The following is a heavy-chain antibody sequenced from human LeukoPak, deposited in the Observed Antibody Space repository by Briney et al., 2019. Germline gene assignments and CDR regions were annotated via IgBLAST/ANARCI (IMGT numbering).Heavy chain of an antibody. D-gene: IGHD3-3*01. CDR1: GYTFTIYD. V-gene: IGHV1-8*02. CDR2: MNPNSGNT. J-gene: IGHJ5*02. Sequence: ASVKVSCKASGYTFTIYDINWVRQATGQGLEWMGWMNPNSGNTCYTQKFQGRVTMTRNTSISTAYMELSSLRSEDTAVYYCARGGRGYYDFWSGYHEYNWFDPWGQGTLVTVSS. CDR3: ARGGRGYYDFWSGYHEYNWFDP.